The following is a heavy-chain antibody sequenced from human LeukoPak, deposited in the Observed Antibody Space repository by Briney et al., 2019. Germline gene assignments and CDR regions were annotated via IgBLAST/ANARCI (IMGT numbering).Heavy chain of an antibody. J-gene: IGHJ4*02. CDR3: VRVAVAGKMDL. V-gene: IGHV1-2*02. CDR1: GYTFTSYY. D-gene: IGHD6-19*01. CDR2: INPNSGGT. Sequence: ASVKVSCKASGYTFTSYYMHWVRQAPGQGLEWMGWINPNSGGTNYAQKFQGRVTMTRDTSISTAYMELSRLRSDDTAVYYCVRVAVAGKMDLWGQGTLVTVSS.